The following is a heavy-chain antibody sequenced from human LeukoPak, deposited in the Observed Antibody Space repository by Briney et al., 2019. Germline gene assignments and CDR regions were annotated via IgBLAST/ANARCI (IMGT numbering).Heavy chain of an antibody. CDR2: ISYDGSNK. D-gene: IGHD4-17*01. V-gene: IGHV3-30-3*01. CDR3: ARGGTVTTYLDY. CDR1: GFTFSNFA. Sequence: GGSLRLSCAASGFTFSNFAMHWVRQAPGEGLEWVAVISYDGSNKYYADSVEGRFTISRDNSKNTLFLQMNSLRAEDTAVYYCARGGTVTTYLDYWGQGTLVTVSS. J-gene: IGHJ4*02.